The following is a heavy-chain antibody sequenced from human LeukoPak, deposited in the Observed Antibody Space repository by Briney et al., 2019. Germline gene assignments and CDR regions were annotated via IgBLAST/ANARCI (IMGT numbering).Heavy chain of an antibody. CDR2: FDPEDGVT. D-gene: IGHD3-10*01. CDR1: GYTLTELS. Sequence: GASVKVSCRVSGYTLTELSMHWVRQAPGKGLEWMGGFDPEDGVTIYAQKFQGRVTMTEDTSTDTAYMELSSLRSEDTAVYYCATSYYGSGSPNWFDPWGQGTLVTVSS. CDR3: ATSYYGSGSPNWFDP. J-gene: IGHJ5*02. V-gene: IGHV1-24*01.